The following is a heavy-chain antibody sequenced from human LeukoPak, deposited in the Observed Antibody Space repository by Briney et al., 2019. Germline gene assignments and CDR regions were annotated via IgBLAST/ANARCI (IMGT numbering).Heavy chain of an antibody. V-gene: IGHV1-18*01. CDR3: ARSFFYCSSTSCYVGPTIDY. Sequence: ASVKVSCKASGYTFTSYGISWVRQAPGQGLEWMGWISAYNGNTNYPQKLQGRVTMTTDTSTSTAYLELRSLRSDDTAVYYCARSFFYCSSTSCYVGPTIDYWGQGTLVTVSS. D-gene: IGHD2-2*01. J-gene: IGHJ4*02. CDR1: GYTFTSYG. CDR2: ISAYNGNT.